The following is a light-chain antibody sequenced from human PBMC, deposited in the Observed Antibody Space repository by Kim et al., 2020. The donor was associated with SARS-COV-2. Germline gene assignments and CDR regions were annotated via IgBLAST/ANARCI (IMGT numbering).Light chain of an antibody. CDR2: QDI. CDR3: QAWDSSTAV. J-gene: IGLJ2*01. CDR1: KLGDKY. Sequence: GYQEQTASSTGSRDKLGDKYACWYQQKPGQSPVLVIDQDIKRPSGIPERFSGSNSGNTATLTISGTQAMDEADYYWQAWDSSTAVFGGGTKLTVL. V-gene: IGLV3-1*01.